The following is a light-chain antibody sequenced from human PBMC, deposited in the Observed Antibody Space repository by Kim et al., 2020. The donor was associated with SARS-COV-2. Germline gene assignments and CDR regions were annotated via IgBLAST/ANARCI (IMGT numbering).Light chain of an antibody. CDR1: ILRSYY. Sequence: ALGETVRTTREGDILRSYYASSYQQKPRQAPVHVIYGKNNRPTGIPDRCSGASSGNTASLTITGVQAENEAEYYCNTLDSSGHHRVFGGGTQLTVL. J-gene: IGLJ3*02. CDR2: GKN. V-gene: IGLV3-19*02. CDR3: NTLDSSGHHRV.